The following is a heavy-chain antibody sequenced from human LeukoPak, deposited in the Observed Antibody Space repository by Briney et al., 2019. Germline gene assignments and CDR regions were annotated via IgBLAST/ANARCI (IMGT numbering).Heavy chain of an antibody. CDR2: INPSGGST. CDR3: ARVRTGNLFDY. J-gene: IGHJ4*02. D-gene: IGHD1-1*01. V-gene: IGHV1-46*01. CDR1: GYTFTSYY. Sequence: ASVEVSCKASGYTFTSYYMHWVRQAPGQGLEWMGIINPSGGSTSYAQKFQGRVTMTRDMSTSTVYMELSSLRSEDTAVYYCARVRTGNLFDYWGQGTLVTVSS.